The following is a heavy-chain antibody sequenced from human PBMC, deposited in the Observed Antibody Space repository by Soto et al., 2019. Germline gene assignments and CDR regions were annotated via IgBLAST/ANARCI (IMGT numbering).Heavy chain of an antibody. V-gene: IGHV4-31*03. D-gene: IGHD3-16*01. CDR3: ARGGPDLATIGSFDY. Sequence: SETLSLTCNVSGGSINSAGYYWSWIRQHPGKGLEWIGYIYYSGRTYYNPSLKSRVTISIDTSKTQFSLKLSSVTAADTAVYYCARGGPDLATIGSFDYWGQGTLVTVSS. J-gene: IGHJ4*02. CDR2: IYYSGRT. CDR1: GGSINSAGYY.